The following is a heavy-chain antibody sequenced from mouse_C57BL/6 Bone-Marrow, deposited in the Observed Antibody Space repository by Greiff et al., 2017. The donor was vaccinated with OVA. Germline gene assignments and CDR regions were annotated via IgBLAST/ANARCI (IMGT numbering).Heavy chain of an antibody. CDR3: TRDSPITTVVARDY. J-gene: IGHJ2*01. CDR1: GYTFTDYE. CDR2: IDPETGGT. D-gene: IGHD1-1*01. Sequence: VQLQQSGAELVRPGASVTLSCKASGYTFTDYEMHWVKQTPVHGLEWIGAIDPETGGTAYNQKFKGKAILTADKSSSTAYMELRSLTSEDSAVYYCTRDSPITTVVARDYWGQGTTLTVSS. V-gene: IGHV1-15*01.